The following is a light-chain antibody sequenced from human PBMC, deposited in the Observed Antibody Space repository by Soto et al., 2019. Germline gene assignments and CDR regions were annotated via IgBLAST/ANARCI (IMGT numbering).Light chain of an antibody. J-gene: IGKJ2*01. CDR1: QSVSSKL. CDR3: QQYSSSPYT. CDR2: GAS. Sequence: EIVLTQSPGTLSLSPGERATLSCRASQSVSSKLLAWYQQKPGQAPRLLMYGASSRATGIPDRFSGTGSGTDFTLTISRLEPEDFAVYYCQQYSSSPYTFGLGTKLEIK. V-gene: IGKV3-20*01.